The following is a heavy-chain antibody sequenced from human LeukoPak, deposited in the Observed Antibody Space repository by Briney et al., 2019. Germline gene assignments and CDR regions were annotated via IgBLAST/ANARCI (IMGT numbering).Heavy chain of an antibody. D-gene: IGHD1-1*01. Sequence: LETPSLTCTISGGSISTYYWSWIRQPPGKGLEWMGYIYFSGSTNYNPSLKSRVTISVDTSKNQFALKVSSVTAADTAVYYCARADNWNDVPFEYWGQGTLVTVSS. CDR3: ARADNWNDVPFEY. V-gene: IGHV4-59*08. CDR1: GGSISTYY. J-gene: IGHJ4*02. CDR2: IYFSGST.